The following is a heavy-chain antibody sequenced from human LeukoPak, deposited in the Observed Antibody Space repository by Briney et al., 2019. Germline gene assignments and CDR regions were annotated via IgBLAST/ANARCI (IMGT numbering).Heavy chain of an antibody. D-gene: IGHD4-23*01. CDR2: ISGSGGGT. CDR1: GFTFSSYV. Sequence: GGSLRLSCAASGFTFSSYVMSWVRQAPGKGLEWVSAISGSGGGTYYADSVKGRFTISRDNSKNSLYLQMNSLRTEDTALYYCTKDNRPYGGKRGDAFDIWGQGTMVTVSS. V-gene: IGHV3-23*01. CDR3: TKDNRPYGGKRGDAFDI. J-gene: IGHJ3*02.